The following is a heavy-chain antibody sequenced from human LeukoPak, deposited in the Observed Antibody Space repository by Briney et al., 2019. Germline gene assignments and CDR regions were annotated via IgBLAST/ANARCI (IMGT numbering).Heavy chain of an antibody. CDR1: GGSISSGSYY. V-gene: IGHV4-61*02. J-gene: IGHJ4*02. Sequence: PSETLSLTCTVSGGSISSGSYYWSWIRQPAGEGLEWIGRIYTSGSTNYNPSLKSRVTISVDTSKNQFSLKLSSVTAADTAVYYCSVAGNRLTFDYWGQGTLVTVSS. D-gene: IGHD6-19*01. CDR2: IYTSGST. CDR3: SVAGNRLTFDY.